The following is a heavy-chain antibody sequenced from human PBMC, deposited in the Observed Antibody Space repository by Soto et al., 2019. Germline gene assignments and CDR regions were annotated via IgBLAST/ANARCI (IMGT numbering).Heavy chain of an antibody. CDR3: ARARYYGDYDYFDY. J-gene: IGHJ4*02. V-gene: IGHV4-31*02. CDR1: GCSISSGCYY. Sequence: SETLSLTCTVSGCSISSGCYYWSWIRQHPGKGLEWIGYIYYSGSTYYNPSLKSQVTISVDTSKNQFSLKLSSVTAADTAVYYCARARYYGDYDYFDYWGQGTLVTVSS. D-gene: IGHD4-17*01. CDR2: IYYSGST.